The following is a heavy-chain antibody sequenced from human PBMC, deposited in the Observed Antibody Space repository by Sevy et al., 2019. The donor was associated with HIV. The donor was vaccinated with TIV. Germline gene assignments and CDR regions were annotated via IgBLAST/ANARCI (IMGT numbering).Heavy chain of an antibody. CDR2: FDPEDDQT. J-gene: IGHJ4*02. V-gene: IGHV1-24*01. CDR3: ATTKDYYDSSAYPFDY. CDR1: GNTLTEFA. Sequence: ASVKVSCKVSGNTLTEFAMHWVRQAPGKGLEWMGTFDPEDDQTIYAQNFQDRVTMTEDTSTDTAFMELNGLRSDDTAVYYCATTKDYYDSSAYPFDYWGQGTLVTVSS. D-gene: IGHD3-22*01.